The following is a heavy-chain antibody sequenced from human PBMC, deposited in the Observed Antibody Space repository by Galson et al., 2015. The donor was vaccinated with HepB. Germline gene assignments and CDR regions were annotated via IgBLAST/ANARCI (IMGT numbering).Heavy chain of an antibody. CDR2: VSASGGST. V-gene: IGHV3-23*01. Sequence: SLRLSCAASGFTFSNYATSWVRQALGKGLEWVSTVSASGGSTFYADSVKGRFTISRDNSKNTLSLQMNSLRTEDTAVYYCAKDLYRGHSGYDYFEYWGQGTLVSVSS. J-gene: IGHJ4*02. CDR1: GFTFSNYA. D-gene: IGHD5-12*01. CDR3: AKDLYRGHSGYDYFEY.